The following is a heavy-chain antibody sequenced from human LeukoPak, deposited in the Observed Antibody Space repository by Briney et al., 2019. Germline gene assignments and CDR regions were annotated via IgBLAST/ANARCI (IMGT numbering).Heavy chain of an antibody. Sequence: GGSLRLSCAASGFTFSSYAMSWVRQAPGKGLEWVAVIWYDGSNKYYADSVKGRFTISRDNSKNTLYLQMNSLRAEDTAVYYCARDPSYDFWSGYYPLYYYYYGMDVWGQGTTVTVSS. CDR3: ARDPSYDFWSGYYPLYYYYYGMDV. CDR2: IWYDGSNK. D-gene: IGHD3-3*01. V-gene: IGHV3-33*08. J-gene: IGHJ6*02. CDR1: GFTFSSYA.